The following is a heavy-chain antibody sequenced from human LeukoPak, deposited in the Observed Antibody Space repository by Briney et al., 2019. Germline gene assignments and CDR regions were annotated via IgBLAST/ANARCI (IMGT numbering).Heavy chain of an antibody. CDR1: AFTFSSYS. V-gene: IGHV3-21*01. CDR2: ISSSGSYI. D-gene: IGHD4-17*01. Sequence: PGGSLRLSCAASAFTFSSYSMNWVRQAPGKGLEWVSSISSSGSYIYYADSVKGRFTISRDNAKNSLYLQMNSLRAEDTAVYYCATIDYGAFDIWGQGTMVTVSS. CDR3: ATIDYGAFDI. J-gene: IGHJ3*02.